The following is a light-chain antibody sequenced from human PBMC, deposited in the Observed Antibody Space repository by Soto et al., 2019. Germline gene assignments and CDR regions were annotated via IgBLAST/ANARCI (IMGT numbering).Light chain of an antibody. V-gene: IGLV2-23*02. Sequence: QSVLTQPCSVSGASCQSITTSFHGTSSEFWGYNLVSWYQQHPGKAPKLMIYEVSKRPSGVSNRFSGSKSGNTASLTISWLQAEDEADYYCCSYAGSSTFLYVFGTGTKVTVL. J-gene: IGLJ1*01. CDR2: EVS. CDR3: CSYAGSSTFLYV. CDR1: SSEFWGYNL.